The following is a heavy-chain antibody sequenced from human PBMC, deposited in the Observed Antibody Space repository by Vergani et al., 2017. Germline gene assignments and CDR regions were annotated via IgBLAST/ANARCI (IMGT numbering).Heavy chain of an antibody. J-gene: IGHJ5*02. D-gene: IGHD3-10*01. CDR3: VRTVALWFGETKDGGWFDP. Sequence: QVQLLESGPGLLKPSETLSLTCSVSGYSITSGYHWGWIRQPPGRGLEWIGSSDHTGSAYSNPSLKSRVTVSVDTSMNQVSLKLNSVTAADTAVYYCVRTVALWFGETKDGGWFDPWGQGTLVTVTS. V-gene: IGHV4-38-2*01. CDR1: GYSITSGYH. CDR2: SDHTGSA.